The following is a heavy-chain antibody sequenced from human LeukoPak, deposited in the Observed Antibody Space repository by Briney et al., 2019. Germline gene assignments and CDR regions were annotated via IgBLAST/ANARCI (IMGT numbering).Heavy chain of an antibody. Sequence: GGSQRLSCVASGFTFSSYWMTWVRQAPGKGLEWVANIKQDGSEIYYVDYVKGRFTISRDNAKNSLYLQMNSLRAEDTAVYHCARISLDAFDIWGQGTMVTVSS. CDR3: ARISLDAFDI. V-gene: IGHV3-7*04. CDR2: IKQDGSEI. CDR1: GFTFSSYW. J-gene: IGHJ3*02.